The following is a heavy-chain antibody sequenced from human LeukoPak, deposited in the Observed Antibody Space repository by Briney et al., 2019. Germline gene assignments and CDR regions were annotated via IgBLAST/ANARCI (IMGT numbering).Heavy chain of an antibody. Sequence: SEPVSLTCTVSGGSISSYYWSWIRQPPGKGLEWIGYIYNSGSNKYNPSLKSPLTISVDTSKNQISLKLSSVTAADTAVYYCARGARAGYNLEPFDNWGQGTMVADSS. CDR2: IYNSGSN. CDR1: GGSISSYY. J-gene: IGHJ4*02. V-gene: IGHV4-59*08. CDR3: ARGARAGYNLEPFDN. D-gene: IGHD5-24*01.